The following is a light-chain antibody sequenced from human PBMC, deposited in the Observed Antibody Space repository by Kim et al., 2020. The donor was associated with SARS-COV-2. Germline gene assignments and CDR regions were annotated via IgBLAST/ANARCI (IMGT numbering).Light chain of an antibody. CDR1: SLRSYY. J-gene: IGLJ2*01. Sequence: SSALTQDPAVSVALGQTVRITCQGDSLRSYYASWYQQKPGQAPVLVIYGKNNRPSGIPDRFSGSSSGNTASLTITGAQAEDEADYYCNSRDSSGNHVVLG. CDR3: NSRDSSGNHVV. CDR2: GKN. V-gene: IGLV3-19*01.